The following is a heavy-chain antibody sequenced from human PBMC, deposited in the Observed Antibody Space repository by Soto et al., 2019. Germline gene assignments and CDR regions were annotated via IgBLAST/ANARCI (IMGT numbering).Heavy chain of an antibody. CDR2: IKGDGSVT. CDR3: AGGNALDV. Sequence: GGSLRLSCAASGFTFSNFWMSWARQAPGKGLEWVANIKGDGSVTQYVASVEGRFTISRDNAKYSLYLQMTSLRAEDTAVYYCAGGNALDVWGQGTTVTVS. CDR1: GFTFSNFW. J-gene: IGHJ6*02. V-gene: IGHV3-7*01.